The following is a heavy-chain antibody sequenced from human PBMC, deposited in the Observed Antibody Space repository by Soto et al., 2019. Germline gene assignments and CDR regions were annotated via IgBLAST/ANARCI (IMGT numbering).Heavy chain of an antibody. Sequence: EVQLVESGGGLVKPGGSRRLSCVASGFSFTNAWMIWVRQAPGKGLEWVGHIKRKADGETADYATPVKGRFTISRDDSKNTVYLQMNSLKTEDTGVYSCTTGVAGYNPFDYWGQGTLVTVSS. CDR1: GFSFTNAW. CDR2: IKRKADGETA. J-gene: IGHJ4*02. CDR3: TTGVAGYNPFDY. V-gene: IGHV3-15*07. D-gene: IGHD1-1*01.